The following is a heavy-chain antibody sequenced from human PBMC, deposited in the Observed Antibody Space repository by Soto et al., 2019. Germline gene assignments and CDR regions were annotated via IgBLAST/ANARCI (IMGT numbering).Heavy chain of an antibody. CDR2: INAGNGNT. D-gene: IGHD4-17*01. CDR3: AREDDYGDYDWFDP. V-gene: IGHV1-3*01. J-gene: IGHJ5*02. Sequence: ASVKVSCKASGYTFTSYAMHWVRQAPGQRLEWMGWINAGNGNTKYSQKFQGRVTITRDTSASTAYMELSSLRSEDTAVYYCAREDDYGDYDWFDPWGQGTLVTVSS. CDR1: GYTFTSYA.